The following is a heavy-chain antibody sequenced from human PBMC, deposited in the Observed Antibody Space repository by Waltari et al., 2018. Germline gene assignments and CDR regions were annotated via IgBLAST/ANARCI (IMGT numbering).Heavy chain of an antibody. CDR2: IDWDDDK. V-gene: IGHV2-70*15. CDR3: ARTRLVGATNRHFDY. Sequence: QVTLRESGPALVKPTQTLTLTCTFSGFSLSTSGMCVSWIRQPPGKALEWLARIDWDDDKYYSTSRKTRLTISKDTSKNQVVLTMTNMDPVDTATYYCARTRLVGATNRHFDYWGQGTLVTVSS. D-gene: IGHD1-26*01. J-gene: IGHJ4*02. CDR1: GFSLSTSGMC.